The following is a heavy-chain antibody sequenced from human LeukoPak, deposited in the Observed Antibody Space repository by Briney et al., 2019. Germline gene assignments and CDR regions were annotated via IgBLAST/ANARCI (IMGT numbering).Heavy chain of an antibody. V-gene: IGHV3-74*01. CDR2: LKSDGSST. Sequence: PGGSLRLSCAASGFTFSSYWMHWVRHAPGKGLVWDSRLKSDGSSTSYADSVKGRFTISRDNAKNTLYLQMSSLRAEDTAVYYCARGYSSSRYNWFDPWGQGTLVTVSS. CDR1: GFTFSSYW. J-gene: IGHJ5*02. CDR3: ARGYSSSRYNWFDP. D-gene: IGHD6-13*01.